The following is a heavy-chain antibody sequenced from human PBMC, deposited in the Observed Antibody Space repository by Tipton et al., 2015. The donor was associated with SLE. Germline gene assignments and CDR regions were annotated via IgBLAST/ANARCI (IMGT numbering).Heavy chain of an antibody. Sequence: GSLRLSCTASGINFNTYEMNWVRQAPGKGLEWVSFISGGGSTIYYADSVKGRFTVSRDNAKNSLYLQMNSLRVEDTAVYYCAGAGIGLITVFHYFYYGMDVWGQGTTVTVSS. V-gene: IGHV3-48*03. J-gene: IGHJ6*02. CDR3: AGAGIGLITVFHYFYYGMDV. CDR1: GINFNTYE. D-gene: IGHD3-3*01. CDR2: ISGGGSTI.